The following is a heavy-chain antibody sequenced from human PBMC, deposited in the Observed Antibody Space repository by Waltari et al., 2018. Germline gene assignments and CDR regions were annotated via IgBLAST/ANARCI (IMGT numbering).Heavy chain of an antibody. D-gene: IGHD1-26*01. J-gene: IGHJ1*01. CDR2: IYYSGST. CDR3: ARAVTIVGATRYFQH. Sequence: QLQLQESGPGLVKPSETLSLTCTVSGGSISSSRYYWGWIRQPPGKGLEWIGSIYYSGSTYYNPSLKSRVTISVDTSKNQFSLKLSSVTAADTAVYYCARAVTIVGATRYFQHWGQGTLVTVSS. V-gene: IGHV4-39*07. CDR1: GGSISSSRYY.